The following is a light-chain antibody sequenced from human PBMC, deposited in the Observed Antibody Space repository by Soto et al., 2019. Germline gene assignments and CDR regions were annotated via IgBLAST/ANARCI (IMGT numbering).Light chain of an antibody. CDR3: QQHNNWPPWT. V-gene: IGKV3-15*01. CDR2: GAS. CDR1: QSVSNN. J-gene: IGKJ1*01. Sequence: EIVMTQSPATLSVSPGERATLSCRASQSVSNNLAWYQQKPGQAPRLLIYGASTRATGIPAGFSGSGSGTEFTLTISSLQSEDFAVYYCQQHNNWPPWTFGQGTKVEIK.